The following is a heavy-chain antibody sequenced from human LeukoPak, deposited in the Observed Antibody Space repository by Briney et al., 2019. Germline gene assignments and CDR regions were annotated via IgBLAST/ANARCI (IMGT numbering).Heavy chain of an antibody. CDR2: ISANNGNTKYNT. Sequence: ASVKVSCKASGYTFTSYGISWVRQAPGQGLEWMGWISANNGNTKYNTKYAQNLQGRVTMTTDISTSTAYMELRTLRSDYTAVYYCARDRDRSGSQSYWGQGTLVTVSS. D-gene: IGHD1-26*01. J-gene: IGHJ4*02. CDR1: GYTFTSYG. V-gene: IGHV1-18*01. CDR3: ARDRDRSGSQSY.